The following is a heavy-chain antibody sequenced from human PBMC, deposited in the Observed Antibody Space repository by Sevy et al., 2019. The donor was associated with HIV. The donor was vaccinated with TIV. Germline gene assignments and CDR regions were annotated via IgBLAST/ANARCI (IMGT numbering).Heavy chain of an antibody. V-gene: IGHV3-64D*06. CDR2: ISSNGGST. Sequence: GGSLRLSCSASGFTFSSYAMHWVRQAPGKGLEYVSAISSNGGSTYYADSVKGRYTISRDNSKNTLYLQMSSLRAEDTAVYYCVRDDSSGYYAFDIWGQGTMVTVSS. CDR1: GFTFSSYA. J-gene: IGHJ3*02. D-gene: IGHD3-22*01. CDR3: VRDDSSGYYAFDI.